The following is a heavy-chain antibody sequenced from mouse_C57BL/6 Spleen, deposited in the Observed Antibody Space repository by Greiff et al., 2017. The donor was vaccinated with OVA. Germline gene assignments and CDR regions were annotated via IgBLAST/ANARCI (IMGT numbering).Heavy chain of an antibody. CDR2: IYPRSGNT. V-gene: IGHV1-81*01. J-gene: IGHJ4*01. CDR1: GYTFTSYG. D-gene: IGHD3-2*02. Sequence: QVQLQQSGAELVRPGASVKLSCKASGYTFTSYGISWVKQRTGQGLEWIGEIYPRSGNTYYTEKFKGKATLTADKSSSPAYMVLRSLTSEDSAVYFCAKRVSGYGAMDYWGQGPSVTVSS. CDR3: AKRVSGYGAMDY.